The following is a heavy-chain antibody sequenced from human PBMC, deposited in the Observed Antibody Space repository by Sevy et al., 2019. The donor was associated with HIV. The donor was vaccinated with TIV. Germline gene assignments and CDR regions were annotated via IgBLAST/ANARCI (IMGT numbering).Heavy chain of an antibody. CDR1: GYTFTSYG. Sequence: ASVKVSCKASGYTFTSYGISWVLQAPGQGLEWMGWSSAYNGNTNYAQKLQGRVTMTTDTSTSTAYMELRSLRSDDTAVYYCARAPAAMPSYYYYYMDVWGKRTTVTVSS. CDR3: ARAPAAMPSYYYYYMDV. V-gene: IGHV1-18*04. CDR2: SSAYNGNT. J-gene: IGHJ6*03. D-gene: IGHD2-2*01.